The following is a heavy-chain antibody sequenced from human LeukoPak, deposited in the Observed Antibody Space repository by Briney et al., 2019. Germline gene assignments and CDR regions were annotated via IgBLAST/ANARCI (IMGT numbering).Heavy chain of an antibody. D-gene: IGHD1-26*01. CDR2: ISGSGGST. Sequence: GGSLRLSCAASGFTFSSYAMSWVRQAPGKGLEWVSAISGSGGSTYYADSVKGRFTISRDNSKNTLYLQMNSLRAEDTVVYYCARGGSYLSAFDIWGQGTMVTVSS. V-gene: IGHV3-23*01. CDR1: GFTFSSYA. CDR3: ARGGSYLSAFDI. J-gene: IGHJ3*02.